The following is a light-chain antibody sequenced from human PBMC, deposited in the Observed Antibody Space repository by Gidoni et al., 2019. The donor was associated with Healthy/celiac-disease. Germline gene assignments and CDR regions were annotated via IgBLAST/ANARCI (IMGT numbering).Light chain of an antibody. CDR3: QKYNRAPLT. CDR1: QGISNY. Sequence: DIQMTHSPSSLSASAGDRVTITCRASQGISNYLTWYQQKPGKVPKLLIYAASTLQSGIASRFSGSGSGTDFTLIISSLQPEDVATYYCQKYNRAPLTFGGGTKVEIK. V-gene: IGKV1-27*01. CDR2: AAS. J-gene: IGKJ4*01.